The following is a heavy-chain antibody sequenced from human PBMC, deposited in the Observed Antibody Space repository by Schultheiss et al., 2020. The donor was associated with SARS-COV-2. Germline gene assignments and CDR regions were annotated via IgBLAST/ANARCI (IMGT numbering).Heavy chain of an antibody. CDR1: GFIFSDFY. CDR2: IKQDGSEK. CDR3: ARGTVGLDF. D-gene: IGHD1-26*01. J-gene: IGHJ4*02. V-gene: IGHV3-7*03. Sequence: GGSLRLSCAASGFIFSDFYMSWIRQAPGKGLEWVANIKQDGSEKYYVDSVKGRFTNSRDNAKNSLYLQMNSLRAEDTAVYYCARGTVGLDFWGQGTLVTVSS.